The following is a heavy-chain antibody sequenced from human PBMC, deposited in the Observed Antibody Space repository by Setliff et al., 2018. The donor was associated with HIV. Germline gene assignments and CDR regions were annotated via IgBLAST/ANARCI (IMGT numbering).Heavy chain of an antibody. V-gene: IGHV4-34*01. D-gene: IGHD1-26*01. J-gene: IGHJ4*01. CDR1: GGYFSGHY. CDR2: ISNSGST. Sequence: PSETMSLTCAVYGGYFSGHYWSWIRQTPGKGLEWIGDISNSGSTNYNPSLKSRVTISVDTSKNQFSLRLTSVTAADTAVYFCARGSRSPLVNKFIVTPAFDYWGQGTLVTVSS. CDR3: ARGSRSPLVNKFIVTPAFDY.